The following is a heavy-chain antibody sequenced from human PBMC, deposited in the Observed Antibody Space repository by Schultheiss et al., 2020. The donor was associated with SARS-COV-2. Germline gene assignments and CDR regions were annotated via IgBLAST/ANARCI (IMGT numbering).Heavy chain of an antibody. CDR3: ARGPYNWNDVDYFDY. J-gene: IGHJ4*02. CDR1: GFTFDDYA. D-gene: IGHD1-20*01. CDR2: ISWNSGSI. V-gene: IGHV3-9*01. Sequence: GGSLRLSCAASGFTFDDYAMHWVRQAPGKGLEWVSGISWNSGSIGYADSVKGRFTISRDNAKNSLYLQMNSLRAEDTAVYYCARGPYNWNDVDYFDYWGQGTLVTVSS.